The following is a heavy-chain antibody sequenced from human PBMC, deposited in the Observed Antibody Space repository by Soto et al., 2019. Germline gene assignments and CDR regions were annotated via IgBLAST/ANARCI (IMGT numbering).Heavy chain of an antibody. CDR2: INHSGST. CDR1: GGSFSGYY. CDR3: ARGGGTYYDILTGYPPGPFDY. Sequence: SETLSLTCAVYGGSFSGYYLSWIRQPPGKGLEWIGEINHSGSTNYNPSLKSRVTISVDTSKNQFSLKLSSVTAADTAVYYCARGGGTYYDILTGYPPGPFDYWGQGTLVTVSS. D-gene: IGHD3-9*01. J-gene: IGHJ4*02. V-gene: IGHV4-34*01.